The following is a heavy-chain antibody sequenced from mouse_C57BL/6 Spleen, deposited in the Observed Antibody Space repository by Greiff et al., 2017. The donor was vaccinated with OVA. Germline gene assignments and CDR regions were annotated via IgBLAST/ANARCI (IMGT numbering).Heavy chain of an antibody. J-gene: IGHJ3*01. V-gene: IGHV1-50*01. D-gene: IGHD1-1*01. CDR3: ARSIPYYWTTPWFAY. CDR1: GYTFTSYW. Sequence: VQLQQPGAELVKPGASVKLSCKASGYTFTSYWMQWVKQRPGQGLEWIGEIDPSDSYTNYNQKFKGKATLTVDTSSSTAYMQLSSLTSEDSAVYYCARSIPYYWTTPWFAYWGQGTLVTVSA. CDR2: IDPSDSYT.